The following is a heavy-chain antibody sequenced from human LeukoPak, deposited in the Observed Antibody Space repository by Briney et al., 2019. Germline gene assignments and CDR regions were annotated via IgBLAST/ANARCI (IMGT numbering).Heavy chain of an antibody. CDR2: ISGGGDNS. CDR3: AKDRSYYGSGSYPYYYYGMDV. Sequence: GGSLRLSCAASGFTFSSYVMTWVRQAPGKELQWVSSISGGGDNSYYADSVEGRFTISRDNSKNTLYLQMNRLRAEDTAVYYCAKDRSYYGSGSYPYYYYGMDVWGQGTTVTVSS. J-gene: IGHJ6*02. CDR1: GFTFSSYV. V-gene: IGHV3-23*01. D-gene: IGHD3-10*01.